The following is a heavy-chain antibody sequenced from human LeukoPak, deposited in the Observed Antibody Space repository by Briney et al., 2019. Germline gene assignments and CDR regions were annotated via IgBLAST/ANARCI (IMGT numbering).Heavy chain of an antibody. J-gene: IGHJ4*02. CDR3: ANCPVRGVPPSY. CDR2: ISGSGGST. CDR1: GFTVNTND. D-gene: IGHD3-10*01. Sequence: GGSLRLSCAASGFTVNTNDMSWVRQAPGKGLEWVSAISGSGGSTYYADSVKGRFTISRDNSKNTLYLQMNSLRAEDTAVYYCANCPVRGVPPSYWGQGTLVTVSS. V-gene: IGHV3-23*01.